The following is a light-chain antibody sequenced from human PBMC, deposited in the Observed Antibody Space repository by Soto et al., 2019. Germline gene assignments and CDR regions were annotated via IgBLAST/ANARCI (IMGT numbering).Light chain of an antibody. CDR2: GAS. CDR1: QSVSSSC. J-gene: IGKJ2*01. V-gene: IGKV3-20*01. CDR3: QHYGSSTGYT. Sequence: EIVLTQSPGTLSLSPGERATLSCRASQSVSSSCLAWYHQKPGQAPRLLIYGASSRATGIPDRFSGSGSGTDFTLTISRLEPEDFAVYYCQHYGSSTGYTVGQGTKLEIK.